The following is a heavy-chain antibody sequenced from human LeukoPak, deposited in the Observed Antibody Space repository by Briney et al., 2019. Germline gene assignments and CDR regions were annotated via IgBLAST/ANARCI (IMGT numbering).Heavy chain of an antibody. CDR3: ARVGTDIAARGHFDY. CDR2: ISYDVSNK. D-gene: IGHD6-6*01. Sequence: GGSLRLSCAASGFTFSSYAMHWVRQAPGKGRECGAVISYDVSNKYYADSVKGRFTISRDNSKNTLYLQMNSLRAEDTALYYCARVGTDIAARGHFDYWGPGTLATVSS. V-gene: IGHV3-30*04. J-gene: IGHJ4*02. CDR1: GFTFSSYA.